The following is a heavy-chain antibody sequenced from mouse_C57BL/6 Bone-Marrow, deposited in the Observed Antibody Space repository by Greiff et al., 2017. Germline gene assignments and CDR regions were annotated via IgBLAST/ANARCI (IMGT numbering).Heavy chain of an antibody. CDR1: GYTFTSYW. V-gene: IGHV1-52*01. Sequence: QVQLQQPGAELVRPGSSVKLSCKASGYTFTSYWMHWVKQRPIQGLEWIGNIDPSDSDTHYNQKFKDKATLTVDKSSSTAYMQLSSLPSEDSAVSYCARGGWFTDMDYWGQGTTGTVSS. D-gene: IGHD2-3*01. CDR3: ARGGWFTDMDY. J-gene: IGHJ4*01. CDR2: IDPSDSDT.